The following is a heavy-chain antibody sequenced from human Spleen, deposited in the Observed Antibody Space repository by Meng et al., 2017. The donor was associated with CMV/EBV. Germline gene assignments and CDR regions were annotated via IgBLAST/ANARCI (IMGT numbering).Heavy chain of an antibody. Sequence: GGSLRLSCAASGFTFSSYGMHWVRQAPGKGLEWVAFIRYDGSNKYYADSVKGRFTISRDNSKNTLYLQMNSLRAEDTAVYYCAKGSVVVVIATPFDCWGQGTLVTVSS. V-gene: IGHV3-30*02. J-gene: IGHJ4*02. CDR2: IRYDGSNK. CDR3: AKGSVVVVIATPFDC. CDR1: GFTFSSYG. D-gene: IGHD2-21*01.